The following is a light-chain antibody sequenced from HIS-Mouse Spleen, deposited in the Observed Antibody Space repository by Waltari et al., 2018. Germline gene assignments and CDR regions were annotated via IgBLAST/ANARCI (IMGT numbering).Light chain of an antibody. Sequence: QSALTQPASVSGSPGQSITISCTGTSSDVGSYNLVSWYQQHTGKAPKHRIYEGSIRPSGVYNRFYVSKSGNTASLTISGLQAEDEADYYCCSYAGSSTLVFGGGTKLTVL. J-gene: IGLJ2*01. CDR1: SSDVGSYNL. CDR2: EGS. CDR3: CSYAGSSTLV. V-gene: IGLV2-23*01.